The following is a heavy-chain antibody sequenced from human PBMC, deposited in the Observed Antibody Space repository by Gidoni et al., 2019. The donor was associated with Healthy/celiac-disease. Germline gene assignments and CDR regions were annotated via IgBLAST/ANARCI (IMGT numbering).Heavy chain of an antibody. CDR2: INHSGST. Sequence: QVQLQQWGAGLLKPSEPLSLPCAVYGGSFSGYYWSWIRQPPGKGLEWIGEINHSGSTNYNPSLKSRVTISVDTSKNQFSLKLSSVTAADTAVYYCARGRAGYSRDGWFDPWGQGTLVTVSS. J-gene: IGHJ5*02. D-gene: IGHD3-9*01. CDR1: GGSFSGYY. CDR3: ARGRAGYSRDGWFDP. V-gene: IGHV4-34*01.